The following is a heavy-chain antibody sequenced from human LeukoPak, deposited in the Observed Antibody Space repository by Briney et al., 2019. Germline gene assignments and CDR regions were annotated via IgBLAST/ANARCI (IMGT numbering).Heavy chain of an antibody. CDR1: GGTFSSYA. CDR2: IIPIFGTA. V-gene: IGHV1-69*05. CDR3: ARDGGEYQLLPRYYMDV. D-gene: IGHD2-2*01. Sequence: GASVKVSCKASGGTFSSYAISWVRQAPGQGLEWMGGIIPIFGTANYAQKFQGRVTITTDESTSTAYMELSSLRSEDTAVYYCARDGGEYQLLPRYYMDVWGKGTTVTVSS. J-gene: IGHJ6*03.